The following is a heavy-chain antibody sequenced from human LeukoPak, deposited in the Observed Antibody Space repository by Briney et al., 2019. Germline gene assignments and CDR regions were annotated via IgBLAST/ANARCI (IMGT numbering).Heavy chain of an antibody. CDR3: ARGMAVAYDYNWFDP. Sequence: PSETLSLTCTVSGGSISIYYWSWIRQTAGKGLEWIGRINASGSTRFNPSLKSRVTMSVDTSKNQFSLKLSSVTAADTAVYFCARGMAVAYDYNWFDPWGQGTLVTVSS. D-gene: IGHD5-12*01. CDR2: INASGST. J-gene: IGHJ5*02. V-gene: IGHV4-4*07. CDR1: GGSISIYY.